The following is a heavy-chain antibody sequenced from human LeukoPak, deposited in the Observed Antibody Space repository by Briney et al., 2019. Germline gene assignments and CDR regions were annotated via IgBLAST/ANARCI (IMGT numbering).Heavy chain of an antibody. CDR2: IIPILGIA. CDR1: GGTFSSYA. V-gene: IGHV1-69*04. Sequence: SVKVSCKASGGTFSSYAISWVRQAPGQGLEWLGRIIPILGIANYAQKFQGRVTITADKSTSTAYMELSSLRSEDTAVYYCARDPGGYNYGTRYFDYWGQGTLVTVSS. D-gene: IGHD5-24*01. J-gene: IGHJ4*02. CDR3: ARDPGGYNYGTRYFDY.